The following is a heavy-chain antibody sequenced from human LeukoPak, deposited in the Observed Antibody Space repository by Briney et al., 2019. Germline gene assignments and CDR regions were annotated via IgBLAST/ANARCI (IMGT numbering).Heavy chain of an antibody. CDR2: ISASGGYT. CDR1: GLTLSRYA. V-gene: IGHV3-23*01. J-gene: IGHJ4*02. Sequence: GGSLRLSCEASGLTLSRYAMSWVRQAPGKGPEWVSAISASGGYTYYGDSVRGRFTISRDSSENTLYLQMNSLRDEDTAVYYCATGHLWWLQGYFDFWGQGTLVTVSS. CDR3: ATGHLWWLQGYFDF. D-gene: IGHD5-12*01.